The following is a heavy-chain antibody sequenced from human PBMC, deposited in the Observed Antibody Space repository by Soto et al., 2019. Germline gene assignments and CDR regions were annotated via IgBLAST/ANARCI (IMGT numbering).Heavy chain of an antibody. CDR1: GFTITSNY. D-gene: IGHD1-1*01. J-gene: IGHJ4*02. CDR2: IYSDYST. Sequence: EVQLVESGGGLVQPGGSLRLSCAASGFTITSNYMSWVRQAPGKGPEWVSVIYSDYSTYYADSVKGRFTISRDNSKNTLYLQMNSLRVEDTAFYYCARDGGELDIWGQGTLVSVSS. CDR3: ARDGGELDI. V-gene: IGHV3-66*01.